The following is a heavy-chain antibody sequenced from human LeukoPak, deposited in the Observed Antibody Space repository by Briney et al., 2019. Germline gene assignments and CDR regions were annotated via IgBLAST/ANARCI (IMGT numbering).Heavy chain of an antibody. Sequence: PGGSLRLYCAASGFTFSNYAMSWVRHAPGKGLEWVSAISGSGGTAYYADSVKGRFTISRDNSKNTLYLQMNSLRAEDTAVYYCATFDYGDYYWGQGTLVTVSS. D-gene: IGHD4-17*01. CDR1: GFTFSNYA. CDR2: ISGSGGTA. V-gene: IGHV3-23*01. J-gene: IGHJ4*02. CDR3: ATFDYGDYY.